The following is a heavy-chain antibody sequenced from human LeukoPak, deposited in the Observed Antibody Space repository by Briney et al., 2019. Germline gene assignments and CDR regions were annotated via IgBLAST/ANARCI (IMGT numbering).Heavy chain of an antibody. CDR1: GFTFSSYS. CDR3: ASHDSSGYYDY. J-gene: IGHJ4*02. Sequence: GGSLRLSCAASGFTFSSYSMNWVRQAPGKGREWVSSISSSSSYIYYADSVKGRFNISRDNAKNSLYLQMNSLRAEDTAVYYCASHDSSGYYDYWGQGTLVTVSS. CDR2: ISSSSSYI. D-gene: IGHD3-22*01. V-gene: IGHV3-21*01.